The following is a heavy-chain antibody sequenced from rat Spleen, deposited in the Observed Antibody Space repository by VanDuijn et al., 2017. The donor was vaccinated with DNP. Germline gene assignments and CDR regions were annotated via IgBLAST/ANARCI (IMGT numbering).Heavy chain of an antibody. J-gene: IGHJ2*01. CDR2: VSSGGNT. CDR3: TEVLLRY. CDR1: GFSLTSYS. Sequence: QVQLMESGPGLVLPSQTLSLSCTVSGFSLTSYSVGWVRQPPGKGLEWIAAVSSGGNTYYNSALKSRLSISRDTSKSQVFLKMNSLQTDDTAVYYCTEVLLRYWGQGVMVTVSS. D-gene: IGHD1-1*01. V-gene: IGHV2-6*01.